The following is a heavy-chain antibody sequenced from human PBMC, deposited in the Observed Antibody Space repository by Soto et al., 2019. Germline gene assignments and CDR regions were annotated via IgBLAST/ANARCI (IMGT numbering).Heavy chain of an antibody. Sequence: SETLSLTCTVSGGSISSYYWSWIRQPPGKGLEWIGYIYYSGSTNYNPSLKSRVTISVDTSKNQFSLKLSSVTAADTAVYYCAREGTGSWYDFWGQGTLVTVS. D-gene: IGHD6-13*01. CDR1: GGSISSYY. CDR3: AREGTGSWYDF. V-gene: IGHV4-59*01. J-gene: IGHJ4*02. CDR2: IYYSGST.